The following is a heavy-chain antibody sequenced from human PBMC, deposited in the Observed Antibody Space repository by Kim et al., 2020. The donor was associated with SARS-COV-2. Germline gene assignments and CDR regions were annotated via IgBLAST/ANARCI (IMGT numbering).Heavy chain of an antibody. J-gene: IGHJ6*02. Sequence: ASVKVSCKASGYTFTSYYMHWVRQAPGQGLEWMGIINPSGGSTSYAQKFQGRVTMTRDTSTSTVYMELSSLRSEDTAVYYCARERITMVRGVKPTYYYYYYGMDGWGQGTTVPVSS. CDR3: ARERITMVRGVKPTYYYYYYGMDG. V-gene: IGHV1-46*01. CDR1: GYTFTSYY. D-gene: IGHD3-10*01. CDR2: INPSGGST.